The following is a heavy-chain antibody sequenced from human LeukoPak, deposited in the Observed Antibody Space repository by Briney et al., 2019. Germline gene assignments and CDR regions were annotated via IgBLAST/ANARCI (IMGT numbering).Heavy chain of an antibody. Sequence: GGSLRLSCAASGFTFSSYAMSWVRQAPGKGLEWVSAISGSGGSTYYADSVKGRVTISRDNAKNSLYLQMNSLRAEDTAVYYCARRHYDSSGYVLDCWGQGTLVTVSS. V-gene: IGHV3-23*01. CDR2: ISGSGGST. CDR1: GFTFSSYA. CDR3: ARRHYDSSGYVLDC. J-gene: IGHJ4*02. D-gene: IGHD3-22*01.